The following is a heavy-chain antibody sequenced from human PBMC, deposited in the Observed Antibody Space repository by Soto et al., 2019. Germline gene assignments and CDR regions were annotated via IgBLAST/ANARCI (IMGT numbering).Heavy chain of an antibody. V-gene: IGHV3-13*05. CDR1: GFTFRNYD. J-gene: IGHJ6*02. Sequence: EVQLVESGGGLVQPGGSLRLSCEASGFTFRNYDMHWVRQGTGKGLEWVSGISAAGDPDYADSVEGRFTIYRENAQNSFFLQMNSLRVGETAVYYCARTDRDFYGLDVWGQGTTVIVSS. CDR2: ISAAGDP. CDR3: ARTDRDFYGLDV.